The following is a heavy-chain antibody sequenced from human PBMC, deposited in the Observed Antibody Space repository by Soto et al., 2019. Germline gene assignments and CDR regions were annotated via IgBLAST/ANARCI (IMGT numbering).Heavy chain of an antibody. CDR2: IATTGETT. Sequence: EVQLLESGGGLVQPGGSLRLSCAASGFTFNTYDMSWVRQAPGTGLEWVSSIATTGETTFYADSVRGRFTISRDNSKNTLFLQRNTLRAYDTAIYCCVRHWGGWGHGTLVTVSS. CDR3: VRHWGG. D-gene: IGHD2-21*01. V-gene: IGHV3-23*01. J-gene: IGHJ4*01. CDR1: GFTFNTYD.